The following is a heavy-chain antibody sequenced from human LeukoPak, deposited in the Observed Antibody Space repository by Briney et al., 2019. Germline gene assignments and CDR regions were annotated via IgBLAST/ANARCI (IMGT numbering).Heavy chain of an antibody. Sequence: SVKVSFKASGGTFIIYAISWVRQAPGQGLEWMGGIIPIFGTANYAQKFQGRVTITADESTSTAYMELSSLRSEDTAVYYCARARPVLLWFDYWGQGTLVTVSS. J-gene: IGHJ4*02. D-gene: IGHD3-10*01. CDR3: ARARPVLLWFDY. CDR1: GGTFIIYA. CDR2: IIPIFGTA. V-gene: IGHV1-69*13.